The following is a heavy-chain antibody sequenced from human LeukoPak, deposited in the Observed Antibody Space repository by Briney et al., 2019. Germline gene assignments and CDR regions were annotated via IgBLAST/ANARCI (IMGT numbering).Heavy chain of an antibody. V-gene: IGHV1-8*01. CDR2: MNPNSGNT. CDR1: GYTFISYD. J-gene: IGHJ6*03. Sequence: GASVKVSCKASGYTFISYDINWVRQATGQGLEWMGWMNPNSGNTGYAQKFQGRVTMTRNTSISTAYMELSSLRSEDTAVYYCARVRSRRNSRPRGNYYYMDVWGKGTTVTVSS. D-gene: IGHD1-26*01. CDR3: ARVRSRRNSRPRGNYYYMDV.